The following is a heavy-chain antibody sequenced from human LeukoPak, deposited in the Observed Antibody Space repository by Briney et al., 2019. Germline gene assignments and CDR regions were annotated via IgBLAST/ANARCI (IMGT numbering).Heavy chain of an antibody. J-gene: IGHJ4*02. CDR3: ARGSSIVGGTTGSDY. D-gene: IGHD1-26*01. Sequence: SGTLSLTCTVSGDSISSGSYYWSWIRQPAGKGLEWIGRIYPSGSINYNPSLKSRVTISIDTSNNQFSLKLTSVTAADTAVYYCARGSSIVGGTTGSDYWGQGTLVTVSS. CDR1: GDSISSGSYY. V-gene: IGHV4-61*02. CDR2: IYPSGSI.